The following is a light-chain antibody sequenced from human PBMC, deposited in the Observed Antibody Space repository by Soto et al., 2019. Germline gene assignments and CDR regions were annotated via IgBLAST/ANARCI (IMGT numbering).Light chain of an antibody. Sequence: IVLTQSPATLSLSPGDRVTLSCVASQCFXSTSRAWDERKPGLSPRLLAACAATMATGSPARFSGSGSVTDFPLTISSLHSEDFALYYCQQYQDGPPTFGQGTKVDI. V-gene: IGKV3-15*01. CDR2: CAA. J-gene: IGKJ1*01. CDR3: QQYQDGPPT. CDR1: QCFXST.